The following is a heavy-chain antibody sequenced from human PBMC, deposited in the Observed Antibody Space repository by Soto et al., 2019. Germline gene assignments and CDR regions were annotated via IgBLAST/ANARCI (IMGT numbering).Heavy chain of an antibody. J-gene: IGHJ6*02. CDR1: GCSFRIFA. Sequence: GSSVKVACTVSGCSFRIFAFSWVRQAPGQGLEWMGGIIPMFGSANYAQVFLGRVTFTADDSTSTAYMEISVLTFDDTAFYYCTVSLYGCVLHYDYRMDVWGPGTWVTVSS. D-gene: IGHD3-10*01. V-gene: IGHV1-69*13. CDR3: TVSLYGCVLHYDYRMDV. CDR2: IIPMFGSA.